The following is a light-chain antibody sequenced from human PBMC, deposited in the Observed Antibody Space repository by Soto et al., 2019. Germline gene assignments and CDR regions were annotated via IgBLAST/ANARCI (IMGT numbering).Light chain of an antibody. Sequence: EIVLTQSPGTLSLSPGERATLSCRASQSLDSSYLAWYQQKPSQAPRLLIYGASSKATDIPDRFTGTRSGTEFTLTISSREPEDVAVYYCQEHDDSHPWTFGQGTKVDIK. CDR3: QEHDDSHPWT. CDR1: QSLDSSY. V-gene: IGKV3-20*01. CDR2: GAS. J-gene: IGKJ1*01.